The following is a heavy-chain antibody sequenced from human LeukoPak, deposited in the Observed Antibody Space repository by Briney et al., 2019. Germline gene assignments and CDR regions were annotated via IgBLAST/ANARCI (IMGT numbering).Heavy chain of an antibody. V-gene: IGHV3-74*01. J-gene: IGHJ4*02. CDR3: VRDYYGSPDY. D-gene: IGHD3-10*01. Sequence: GGSLRLSCVASGFPFRSYWMHWVRQAPGKGLVWVSRINSDGSSTSYADSVKGRFTISRDNAENTLYLEMNSLRAEDTAVYYCVRDYYGSPDYWGQGTLVTISS. CDR2: INSDGSST. CDR1: GFPFRSYW.